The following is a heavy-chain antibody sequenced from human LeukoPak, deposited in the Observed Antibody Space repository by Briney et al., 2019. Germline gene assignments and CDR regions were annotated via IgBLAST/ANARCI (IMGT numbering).Heavy chain of an antibody. V-gene: IGHV3-21*04. J-gene: IGHJ4*02. Sequence: PGGSLRLSCAASGFTFSSYSMNWVRQAPGKGLEWVSSISSSGSTIYYADSVKGRFTISRDNAKNSLYLQMNSLRAEDTAVYYCAREESDTAMVTGRDWGQGTLVTVSS. CDR3: AREESDTAMVTGRD. D-gene: IGHD5-18*01. CDR2: ISSSGSTI. CDR1: GFTFSSYS.